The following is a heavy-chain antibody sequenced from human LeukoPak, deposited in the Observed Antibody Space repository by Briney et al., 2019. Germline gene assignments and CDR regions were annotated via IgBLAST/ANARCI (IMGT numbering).Heavy chain of an antibody. D-gene: IGHD5-18*01. CDR1: GYTFTGYY. V-gene: IGHV1-2*02. Sequence: RASVKVSCKASGYTFTGYYMDWVRQAPGQGLEWMGWINPNSGGTNYAQKFQGRVTMTRDTSISTAYMELSRLRSDDTAVYYCARDRGYGLYEGPDYWGQGTLVTVSS. CDR2: INPNSGGT. J-gene: IGHJ4*02. CDR3: ARDRGYGLYEGPDY.